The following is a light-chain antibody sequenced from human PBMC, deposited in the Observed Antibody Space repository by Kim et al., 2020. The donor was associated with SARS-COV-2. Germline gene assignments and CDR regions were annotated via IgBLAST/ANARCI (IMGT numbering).Light chain of an antibody. CDR1: SLRSYY. J-gene: IGLJ1*01. V-gene: IGLV3-19*01. CDR3: NSRDSSGNRV. CDR2: GKN. Sequence: VDLGQTVRITCQGDSLRSYYASWYQQKPGQAPVLVIYGKNNRPSGIPDRFSGSSSGNTASLTITGAQAEDEADYYCNSRDSSGNRVFGTGTKVTVL.